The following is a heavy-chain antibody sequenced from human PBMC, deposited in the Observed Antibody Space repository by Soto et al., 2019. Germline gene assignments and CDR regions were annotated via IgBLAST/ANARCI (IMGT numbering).Heavy chain of an antibody. D-gene: IGHD2-2*01. Sequence: SQTLSLTCAISGDSVSSNSAAWNWIRQSPSRGLEWLGRTYYRSKWYNDYAVSVKSRITINPDTSKNQFSLQLNSVTPEDTAVYYCARERKMKGKYIVVVPAAVSDWFDPWGQGTLVTVSS. CDR2: TYYRSKWYN. CDR1: GDSVSSNSAA. CDR3: ARERKMKGKYIVVVPAAVSDWFDP. V-gene: IGHV6-1*01. J-gene: IGHJ5*02.